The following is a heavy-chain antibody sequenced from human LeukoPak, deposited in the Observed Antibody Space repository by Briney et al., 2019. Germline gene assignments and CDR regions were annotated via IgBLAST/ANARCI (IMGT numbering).Heavy chain of an antibody. Sequence: SETLSLTCTVSDTSINTYYWSWIRQPAGKGLEWIGHIYTTGTANYNPSLKSRVTMSIDTSKNQFSLNLRSVTAADTAVYYCARDKLGYYGSGSHLDYWGQGTLVTVSS. J-gene: IGHJ4*02. CDR3: ARDKLGYYGSGSHLDY. CDR1: DTSINTYY. D-gene: IGHD3-10*01. V-gene: IGHV4-4*07. CDR2: IYTTGTA.